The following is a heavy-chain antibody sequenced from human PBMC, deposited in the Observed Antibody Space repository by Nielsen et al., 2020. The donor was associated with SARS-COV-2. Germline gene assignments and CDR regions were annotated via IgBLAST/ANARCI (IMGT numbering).Heavy chain of an antibody. Sequence: VRQAPGKGLEWVSGILGDGTTYYADSVRGRFTISRDNTKSTLYLQMNNLRAEDTAVYYCARSPVVAAGMDVWGQGTTVTVSS. CDR3: ARSPVVAAGMDV. D-gene: IGHD2-15*01. CDR2: ILGDGTT. J-gene: IGHJ6*02. V-gene: IGHV3-53*01.